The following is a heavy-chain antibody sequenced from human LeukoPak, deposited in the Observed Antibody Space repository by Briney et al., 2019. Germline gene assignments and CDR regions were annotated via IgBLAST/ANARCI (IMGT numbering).Heavy chain of an antibody. J-gene: IGHJ4*02. D-gene: IGHD3-22*01. Sequence: AGGSLRLSCAASGFTFSSYWMSWVRQAPGKGLEWVANIKQDGSEKYYVDSVKGRFTISRDNAKNSLYLQMNSLRAEDTAVYYCAKAFEPFDYYELYTGFDYWGQGTLVTVSS. V-gene: IGHV3-7*03. CDR1: GFTFSSYW. CDR2: IKQDGSEK. CDR3: AKAFEPFDYYELYTGFDY.